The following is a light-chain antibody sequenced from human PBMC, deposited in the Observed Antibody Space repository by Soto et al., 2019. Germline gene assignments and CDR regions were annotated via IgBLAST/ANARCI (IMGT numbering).Light chain of an antibody. CDR2: GAS. Sequence: EIVMTQSPATLSVSPGERATLSCRASQSVSSNLAWYQKKPGQAPRLLIYGASTRATGIPARFSGSGSGTEFTLTISRLQSEDFAVYYCQQYSNWWTFGQGTRVEIK. J-gene: IGKJ1*01. V-gene: IGKV3-15*01. CDR1: QSVSSN. CDR3: QQYSNWWT.